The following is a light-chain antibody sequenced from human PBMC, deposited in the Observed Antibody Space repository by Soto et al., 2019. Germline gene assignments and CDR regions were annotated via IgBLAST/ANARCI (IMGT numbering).Light chain of an antibody. V-gene: IGKV3-15*01. CDR1: QSVSTK. J-gene: IGKJ3*01. Sequence: EIVMPQPPGILSLSPGETATLSCRASQSVSTKLAWYQQRPGQTPRLLIYNASTRATGVPARFSGGGSVTEFSLTISSLQSDDLAVYYCHQYNTWPPHFTFGPGTNVDVK. CDR3: HQYNTWPPHFT. CDR2: NAS.